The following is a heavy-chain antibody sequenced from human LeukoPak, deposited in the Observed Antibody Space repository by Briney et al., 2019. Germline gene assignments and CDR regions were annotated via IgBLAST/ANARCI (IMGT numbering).Heavy chain of an antibody. V-gene: IGHV1-46*01. J-gene: IGHJ4*02. CDR2: IYPRDGST. Sequence: ASVKVSCKASGYGFTSNYIHWVRQAPGQGLEWMGMIYPRDGSTSYAQKFQGRVTVTRDTSTSTVHMELSGLRSEDTAVYYCARDQEAFDYWDQGTLVSVSS. CDR3: ARDQEAFDY. CDR1: GYGFTSNY.